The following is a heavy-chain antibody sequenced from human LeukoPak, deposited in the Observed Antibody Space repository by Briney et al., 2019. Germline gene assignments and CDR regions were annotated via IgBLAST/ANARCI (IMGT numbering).Heavy chain of an antibody. CDR2: IYTSGST. CDR1: GGSISSYY. D-gene: IGHD3-22*01. J-gene: IGHJ5*02. Sequence: SETLSLTCTVSGGSISSYYWSWIRQPAGKGLEWIGRIYTSGSTNYNPSLKSRVTMSVDTSKNQFSLKLSSVTAADTAVYYCARLEYYYDSSGYYTAGFDPWGQGTLVTVSS. CDR3: ARLEYYYDSSGYYTAGFDP. V-gene: IGHV4-4*07.